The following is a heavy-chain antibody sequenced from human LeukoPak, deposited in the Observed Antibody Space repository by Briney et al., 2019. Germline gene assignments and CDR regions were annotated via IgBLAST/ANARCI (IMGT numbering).Heavy chain of an antibody. CDR3: ARGHYVGYYYNGMDV. CDR2: ISYDGSNK. D-gene: IGHD3-16*01. Sequence: GGSLRLSCAASGSTFSSYAMHWVRQAPGKGLEWVAVISYDGSNKYCGDSVKGRFTISRDNSKNTLYLQMNSLRPEDTAVYFCARGHYVGYYYNGMDVWGQGTTVTVPS. V-gene: IGHV3-30-3*01. J-gene: IGHJ6*02. CDR1: GSTFSSYA.